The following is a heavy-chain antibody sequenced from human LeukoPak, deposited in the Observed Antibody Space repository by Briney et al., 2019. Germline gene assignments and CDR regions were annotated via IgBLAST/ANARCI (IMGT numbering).Heavy chain of an antibody. D-gene: IGHD3-10*01. CDR1: GGSFSGYY. Sequence: SETLSLTCAVYGGSFSGYYWSWIRQPPGKGLEWIGEINHSGSTNYNPSLKSRVTISVDTSKNQFSLKLSSVTAADTAVYYCARGRPSRTRFGELLCFHYCGQGTLVTVSS. J-gene: IGHJ4*02. CDR3: ARGRPSRTRFGELLCFHY. CDR2: INHSGST. V-gene: IGHV4-34*01.